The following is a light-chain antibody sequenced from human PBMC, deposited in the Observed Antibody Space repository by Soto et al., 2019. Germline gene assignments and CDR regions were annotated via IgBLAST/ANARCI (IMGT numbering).Light chain of an antibody. CDR1: SGHSSYA. CDR3: QTWGTGIRV. V-gene: IGLV4-69*01. Sequence: QLVLTQSPSASASLGASVNLTCTLSSGHSSYAIAWHQQQPEKRPRYLMKVNSDGSHTTGDGIPDRFSGSSSGAERYLTISSLQSEDEADYYCQTWGTGIRVFGGGTKLTVL. CDR2: VNSDGSH. J-gene: IGLJ2*01.